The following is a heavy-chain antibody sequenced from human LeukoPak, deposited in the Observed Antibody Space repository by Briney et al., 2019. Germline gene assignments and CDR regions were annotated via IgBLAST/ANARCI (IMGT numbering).Heavy chain of an antibody. D-gene: IGHD3-3*01. CDR1: GFTFSSYA. CDR2: IRGIGGST. CDR3: ANRGGFLEWLKGELWYYMDV. Sequence: GGSLRLSCAASGFTFSSYAMSWVRQAPGRVLEWVSAIRGIGGSTYYADSVKVRLTISRDNYKNTLYLQMNSLRAEDTAVYYCANRGGFLEWLKGELWYYMDVWGKGTTVTVSS. V-gene: IGHV3-23*01. J-gene: IGHJ6*03.